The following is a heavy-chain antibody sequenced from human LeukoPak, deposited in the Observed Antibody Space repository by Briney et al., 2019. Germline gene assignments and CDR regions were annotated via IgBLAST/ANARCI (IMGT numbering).Heavy chain of an antibody. V-gene: IGHV1-2*02. J-gene: IGHJ4*02. CDR2: INPNSGGT. D-gene: IGHD2-21*02. CDR3: ARDILVWVVTANPFDY. CDR1: GYTFTGYY. Sequence: ASVKVSCKASGYTFTGYYMHWVRQAPGQGLEWMGWINPNSGGTNYAQKFQGRVTMTRDTSISTAYMELSRLRSDDTAVYYCARDILVWVVTANPFDYWGQGTLVTVSS.